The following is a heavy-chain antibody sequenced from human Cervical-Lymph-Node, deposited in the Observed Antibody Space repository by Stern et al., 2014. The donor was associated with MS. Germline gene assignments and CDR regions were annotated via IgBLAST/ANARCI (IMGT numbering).Heavy chain of an antibody. D-gene: IGHD1-26*01. V-gene: IGHV1-24*01. J-gene: IGHJ6*02. CDR2: FDPDDGEM. CDR1: GYSLTAFS. Sequence: VQLVESGAEVKKPGASVKVSCKVSGYSLTAFSIHWVRQAPGKGLEWMGGFDPDDGEMIYEQTFQGRVSLTEDSSADTAYMELSSLRSDDTAAYYCAALGFGYYALEVWGQGTTVTVSS. CDR3: AALGFGYYALEV.